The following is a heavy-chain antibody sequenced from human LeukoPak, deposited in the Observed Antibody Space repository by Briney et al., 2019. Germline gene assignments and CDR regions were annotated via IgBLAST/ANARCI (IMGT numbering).Heavy chain of an antibody. D-gene: IGHD2-2*01. J-gene: IGHJ5*02. CDR3: AKYSRPAAMPYSWFDP. V-gene: IGHV3-23*01. CDR2: ISGSGGST. Sequence: GGSLRLSCAASGFTFSSYAMSWVRQAPGKGLEWVSAISGSGGSTYYADSVKGRFTISRDNSKNTLYLQMNSLRAEDTAVYYCAKYSRPAAMPYSWFDPWGQGTLVTVSS. CDR1: GFTFSSYA.